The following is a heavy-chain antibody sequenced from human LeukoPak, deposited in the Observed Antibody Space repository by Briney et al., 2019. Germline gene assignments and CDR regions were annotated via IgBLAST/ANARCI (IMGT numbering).Heavy chain of an antibody. CDR1: GGSNSSYY. D-gene: IGHD2-2*01. V-gene: IGHV4-4*07. Sequence: PSETLSLTCTVSGGSNSSYYWSWIRQPAGKGLEWIARIYTSGSTNYNPSLKSRVTMSVDTSKNQFSLKLSSVTAADTAVYYRARDLCSSTSCYDQDAFDIWGQGTMVTVSS. CDR3: ARDLCSSTSCYDQDAFDI. J-gene: IGHJ3*02. CDR2: IYTSGST.